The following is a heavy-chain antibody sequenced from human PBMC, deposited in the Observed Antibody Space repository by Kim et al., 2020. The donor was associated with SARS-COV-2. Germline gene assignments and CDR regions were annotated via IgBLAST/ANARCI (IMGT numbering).Heavy chain of an antibody. Sequence: TSYAQKFQGRVTMTRDTSTSTVYMELSSLRSEDTAVYYCARGELPAAYDYWGQGTLVTVSS. CDR2: T. J-gene: IGHJ4*02. CDR3: ARGELPAAYDY. D-gene: IGHD2-2*01. V-gene: IGHV1-46*01.